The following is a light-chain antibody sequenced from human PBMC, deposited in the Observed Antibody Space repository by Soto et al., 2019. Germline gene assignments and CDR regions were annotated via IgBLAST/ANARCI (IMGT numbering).Light chain of an antibody. CDR2: GAS. CDR3: QQYSSWPLT. V-gene: IGKV3-15*01. CDR1: QSVNTY. J-gene: IGKJ5*01. Sequence: EIVMTQSPATLSVSPGERATLCCRASQSVNTYLAWYLQKPGQAPRRLIHGASTRAAGVPARISGSGSGTEFTLTISSLQSEDSAIYFCQQYSSWPLTFGQGTRLEIK.